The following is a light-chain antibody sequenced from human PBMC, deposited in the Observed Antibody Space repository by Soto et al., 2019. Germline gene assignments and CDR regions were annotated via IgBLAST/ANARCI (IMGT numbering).Light chain of an antibody. J-gene: IGLJ2*01. V-gene: IGLV9-49*01. CDR3: GADHGSGSNFVVV. CDR2: VGTGGIVG. Sequence: QAVVTQPPSASASLGAPVTLTCTLSSGYSNYKVDWYQQRPGKGPRFVMRVGTGGIVGSKGDGIPDRFSVLGSGLNRYLTIKNIQEEDESDYHCGADHGSGSNFVVVFGGGTKLTVL. CDR1: SGYSNYK.